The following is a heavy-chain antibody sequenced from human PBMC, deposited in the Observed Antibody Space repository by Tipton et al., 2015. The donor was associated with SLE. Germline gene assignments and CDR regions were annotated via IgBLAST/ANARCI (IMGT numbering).Heavy chain of an antibody. J-gene: IGHJ3*02. CDR3: ARAQFALDAFDI. Sequence: QLVQSGAEVKKPGSSVKVSCKASGGTFSSYAISWVRQAPGQGLEWMGWINPNSGGTNYAQKFQGRVTMTRDTSISTAYMELSRLRSDDTAVYYCARAQFALDAFDIWGQGTMVTVSS. CDR1: GGTFSSYA. CDR2: INPNSGGT. V-gene: IGHV1-2*02. D-gene: IGHD5-24*01.